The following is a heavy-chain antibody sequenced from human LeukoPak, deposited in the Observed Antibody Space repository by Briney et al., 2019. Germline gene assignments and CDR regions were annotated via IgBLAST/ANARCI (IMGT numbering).Heavy chain of an antibody. CDR2: ISAYNGNT. D-gene: IGHD5-24*01. CDR1: GYTFTSYG. CDR3: ARGLQETLAWLKAFSAFDI. V-gene: IGHV1-18*01. J-gene: IGHJ3*02. Sequence: EASVKVSCKASGYTFTSYGISWVRQAPGQGLEWMGWISAYNGNTNYAQKLQGRVTMTTDTSTSTASMELRSLRSDDTAVYYCARGLQETLAWLKAFSAFDIWGQGTMVTVSS.